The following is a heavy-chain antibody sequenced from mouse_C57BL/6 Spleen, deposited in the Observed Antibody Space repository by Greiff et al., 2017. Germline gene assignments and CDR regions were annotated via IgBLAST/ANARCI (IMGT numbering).Heavy chain of an antibody. Sequence: VQLQQSGPGLVQPSQSLSITCTVSGFSLTSYGVHWVRQSPGKGLEWLGVIWRGGSTDYNAAFMSRLSITQDNSKSQVFFKMNSLQADDTAIYYCATSYYLGAMDYWGQGTSVTVSS. J-gene: IGHJ4*01. CDR2: IWRGGST. CDR3: ATSYYLGAMDY. CDR1: GFSLTSYG. D-gene: IGHD1-1*01. V-gene: IGHV2-5*01.